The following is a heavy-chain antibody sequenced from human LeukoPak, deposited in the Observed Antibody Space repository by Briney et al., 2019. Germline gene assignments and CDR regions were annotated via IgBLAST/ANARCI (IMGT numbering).Heavy chain of an antibody. CDR2: IYYSGST. D-gene: IGHD6-13*01. V-gene: IGHV4-39*07. Sequence: SETLSLTCTVSGGSISSSSYYWGWIRQPPGKGLEWIGSIYYSGSTYYNPSLKSRVTISVDTSKNQFSLKLSSVTAADTAVYYCARGGSSSWNYWGQGTLVTVSS. J-gene: IGHJ4*02. CDR1: GGSISSSSYY. CDR3: ARGGSSSWNY.